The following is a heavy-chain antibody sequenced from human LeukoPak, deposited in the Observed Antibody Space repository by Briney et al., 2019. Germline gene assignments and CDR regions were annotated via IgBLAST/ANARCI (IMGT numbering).Heavy chain of an antibody. Sequence: PGGSLRLSYAASGFTFTSYAMSWVRQVSGKGLEWVSVISGSGGSTYYADSVKGRFTISRDNSKNTLYLQMKSLRAEDTAVYYCASRYDLRDWGQGTLVTVSS. CDR1: GFTFTSYA. CDR3: ASRYDLRD. V-gene: IGHV3-23*01. D-gene: IGHD5-24*01. CDR2: ISGSGGST. J-gene: IGHJ4*02.